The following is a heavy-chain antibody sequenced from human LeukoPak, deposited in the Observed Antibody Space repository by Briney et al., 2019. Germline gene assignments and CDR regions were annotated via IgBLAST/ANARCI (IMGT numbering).Heavy chain of an antibody. Sequence: SETLSLTCTVSGGSISSYYWSWIRQPPGKGLDWIGYIYYSGSTNYNPSLKSRVTISVDTSKNQFSLKLSSVTAADTAVYYCARAQEMATINPYSFDYWGQGTLVTVSS. D-gene: IGHD5-24*01. CDR1: GGSISSYY. V-gene: IGHV4-59*01. J-gene: IGHJ4*02. CDR2: IYYSGST. CDR3: ARAQEMATINPYSFDY.